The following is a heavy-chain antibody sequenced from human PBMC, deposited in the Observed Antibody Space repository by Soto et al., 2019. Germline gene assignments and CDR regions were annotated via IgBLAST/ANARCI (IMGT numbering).Heavy chain of an antibody. V-gene: IGHV4-30-4*01. J-gene: IGHJ5*02. CDR3: AREGDDYGDWFDP. CDR2: IYYSGST. CDR1: GGSISSGDYY. D-gene: IGHD4-17*01. Sequence: QVQLQESGPGLVKPSQTLSLTCTVSGGSISSGDYYWSWIRQPPGKGLEWIGYIYYSGSTYYNPSIKSRVXXSXAXXKNQFSLKLSSVTAADTAVYYCAREGDDYGDWFDPWGQGTLVTVSS.